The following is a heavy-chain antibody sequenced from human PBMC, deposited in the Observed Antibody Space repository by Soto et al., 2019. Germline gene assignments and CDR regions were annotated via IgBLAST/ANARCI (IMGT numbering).Heavy chain of an antibody. CDR1: GFTFSSYA. J-gene: IGHJ6*02. V-gene: IGHV3-30-3*01. CDR2: ISYDGSNK. D-gene: IGHD6-6*01. Sequence: PGGSLRLSCAASGFTFSSYAMHWVRQAPGKGLEWVAVISYDGSNKYYADSVKGRFTISRDNSKNTLYLQMNSLRAEDTAVYYCASSRSENYYYYYGMDVWGQGTTVTVSS. CDR3: ASSRSENYYYYYGMDV.